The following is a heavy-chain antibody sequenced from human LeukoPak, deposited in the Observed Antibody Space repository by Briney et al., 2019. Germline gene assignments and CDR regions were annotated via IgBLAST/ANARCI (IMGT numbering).Heavy chain of an antibody. V-gene: IGHV5-51*01. CDR2: IYSGDSNT. D-gene: IGHD6-19*01. CDR1: GYSFATSW. J-gene: IGHJ5*02. CDR3: ARHETDSSGYLTSWFDP. Sequence: GESLKISCKGSGYSFATSWIGWVRQMPGKGLEWMGFIYSGDSNTRYSPSFQGRVTISADKSISTAYLQWSSLKASDTAIYYCARHETDSSGYLTSWFDPWGQGTLVTVSS.